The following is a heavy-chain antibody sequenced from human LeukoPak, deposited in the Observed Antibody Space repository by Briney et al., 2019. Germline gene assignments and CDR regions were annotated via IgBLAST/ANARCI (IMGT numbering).Heavy chain of an antibody. Sequence: ASVNVSCTASGYTFTIYGISWVRQAPGQGLEWMGWISAYNGNTNYAQKLQGRVTMTTDTSTSTAYMELRSLRSDDTAVYYCARSPSPNYYDSSGYYSHYYYYYMDVWGKGTTVTVSS. V-gene: IGHV1-18*01. J-gene: IGHJ6*03. D-gene: IGHD3-22*01. CDR3: ARSPSPNYYDSSGYYSHYYYYYMDV. CDR2: ISAYNGNT. CDR1: GYTFTIYG.